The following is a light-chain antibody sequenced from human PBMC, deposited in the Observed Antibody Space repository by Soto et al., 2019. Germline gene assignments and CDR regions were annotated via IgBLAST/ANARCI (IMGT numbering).Light chain of an antibody. J-gene: IGLJ1*01. CDR3: CSYAGSSTGYV. Sequence: QSVLTQPASVSGSPGQSITISCTGTSSDVGSYNLVSWYQQHPGKAPKLMIYEGSKRPSGVSNCFSGSKSDNTASLTISGLQAEDEADYYCCSYAGSSTGYVFGTGTKLTVL. CDR2: EGS. CDR1: SSDVGSYNL. V-gene: IGLV2-23*01.